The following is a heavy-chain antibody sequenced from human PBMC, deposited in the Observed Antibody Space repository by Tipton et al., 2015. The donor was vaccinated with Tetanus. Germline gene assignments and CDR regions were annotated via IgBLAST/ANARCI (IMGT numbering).Heavy chain of an antibody. V-gene: IGHV3-21*01. D-gene: IGHD3-9*01. Sequence: SLRLSCAASGFTFSSYSINWVRQAPGKGLEWVSYISSSSSYIYYADSVKGRFTISRDNAKNSLYLQMNSLRAEDTAVYYCARDNYPDIDDILTGSPIDYWGQGTLVTVSS. J-gene: IGHJ4*02. CDR1: GFTFSSYS. CDR2: ISSSSSYI. CDR3: ARDNYPDIDDILTGSPIDY.